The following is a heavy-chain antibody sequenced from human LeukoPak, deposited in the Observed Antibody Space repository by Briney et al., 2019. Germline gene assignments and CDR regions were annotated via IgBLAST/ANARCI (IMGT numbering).Heavy chain of an antibody. D-gene: IGHD6-13*01. J-gene: IGHJ4*02. V-gene: IGHV3-33*06. CDR3: AKGAYSSSWYDYFDY. Sequence: PGRSLRLSCAASGFTFSSYGMHWVRQAPGKGLEWVAVIWYDGSNKYYADSVKGRFTISRDNSKNTLYLQMNSLRAEDTAVYYCAKGAYSSSWYDYFDYWGQGTLVTVSS. CDR1: GFTFSSYG. CDR2: IWYDGSNK.